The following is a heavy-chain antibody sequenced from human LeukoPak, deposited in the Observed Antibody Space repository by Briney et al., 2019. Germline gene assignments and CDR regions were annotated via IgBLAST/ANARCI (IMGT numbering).Heavy chain of an antibody. J-gene: IGHJ5*02. CDR3: TIVEYCGGDCYP. V-gene: IGHV3-73*01. CDR2: IRSKANSYAT. CDR1: GFTFSGSA. Sequence: GGSLRLSCAASGFTFSGSAMHWVRQASGKGPEWVGRIRSKANSYATAYAASVKGRFTISRDDSENTAYLQMNSLKTEDTAVYYCTIVEYCGGDCYPWGQGTLVTVSS. D-gene: IGHD2-21*02.